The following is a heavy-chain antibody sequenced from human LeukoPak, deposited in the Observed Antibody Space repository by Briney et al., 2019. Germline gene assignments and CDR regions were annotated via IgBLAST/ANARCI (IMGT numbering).Heavy chain of an antibody. CDR1: GFIFSSFG. CDR3: AKDRGDYTNWFDP. D-gene: IGHD4-17*01. CDR2: IRYDGSNK. V-gene: IGHV3-30*02. J-gene: IGHJ5*02. Sequence: PGRSLRLSCAASGFIFSSFGMHWVRQAPGKGLEWVAFIRYDGSNKYYADSVKGRFTISRDNSKNTLYLQMNSPRAEDTAIYYCAKDRGDYTNWFDPWGQGTLVTVSS.